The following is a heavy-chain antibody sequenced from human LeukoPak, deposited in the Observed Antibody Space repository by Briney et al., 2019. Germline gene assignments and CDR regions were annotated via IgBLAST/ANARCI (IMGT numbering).Heavy chain of an antibody. CDR3: AKDPGYHVGLDYFDY. Sequence: PGRSLRLSCAASGFTFSSYGMHWVRQAPGKGLEWVAVISYDGSNKYYADSVKGRFTISRDNSKNTLYRQMNSLRAEDTAVYYCAKDPGYHVGLDYFDYWGQGTLVTVSS. J-gene: IGHJ4*02. CDR1: GFTFSSYG. V-gene: IGHV3-30*18. CDR2: ISYDGSNK. D-gene: IGHD6-25*01.